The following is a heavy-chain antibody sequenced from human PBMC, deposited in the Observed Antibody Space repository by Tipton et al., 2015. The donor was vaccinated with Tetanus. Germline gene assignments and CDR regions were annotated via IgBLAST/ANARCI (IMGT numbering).Heavy chain of an antibody. D-gene: IGHD2-21*02. CDR1: RGSISSGTFY. V-gene: IGHV4-39*01. CDR2: IYYNGNT. CDR3: ARTAGNWFDP. J-gene: IGHJ5*02. Sequence: TLSLTCTVSRGSISSGTFYWDWIRQPPGKGLEWIGNIYYNGNTLENPSLKGRVTLSLDKSKNQFSLNLTSVTAADTAVYYCARTAGNWFDPWGQGTLVTVSS.